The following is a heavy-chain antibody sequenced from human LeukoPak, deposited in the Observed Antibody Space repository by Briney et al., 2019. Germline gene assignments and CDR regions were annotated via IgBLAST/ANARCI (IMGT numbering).Heavy chain of an antibody. J-gene: IGHJ5*02. CDR3: ARGGFLEWLKGFDP. V-gene: IGHV4-4*07. CDR2: IYSSGST. D-gene: IGHD3-3*01. CDR1: GGSISSYY. Sequence: SETLSLTCTVSGGSISSYYWSWIRQPAVKGLEWIGRIYSSGSTNYNPSLKSRVTMSVDTSKNQFSLKLSSVTAADTAVYYCARGGFLEWLKGFDPWGQGTLVTVSS.